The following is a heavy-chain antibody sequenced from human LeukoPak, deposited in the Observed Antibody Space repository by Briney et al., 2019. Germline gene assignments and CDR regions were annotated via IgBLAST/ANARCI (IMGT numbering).Heavy chain of an antibody. D-gene: IGHD6-6*01. CDR3: ARESSGSSSSFDY. Sequence: GGSLRLSCAASGFTFSSYWMSWVRQAPGKGLEGVANIKQDGSEKYYVDSVKGRFTISRDNAKNSLYLQMNSLRAEDTAVYYCARESSGSSSSFDYWGQGTLVSVSS. CDR1: GFTFSSYW. J-gene: IGHJ4*02. V-gene: IGHV3-7*01. CDR2: IKQDGSEK.